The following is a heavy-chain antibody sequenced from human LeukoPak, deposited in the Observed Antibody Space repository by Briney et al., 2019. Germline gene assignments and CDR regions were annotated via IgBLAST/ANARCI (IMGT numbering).Heavy chain of an antibody. V-gene: IGHV4-39*01. Sequence: PSETLSLTCTVSGGSISSSSFYWGWIRQPPGMGLEWIGSIYYSGSTYYNPSLKSRVTISVDTSKNQFSLKLSSVTAADTAVYYCARHRDVDRGYNWFDPWGQGTLVTVSS. J-gene: IGHJ5*02. CDR3: ARHRDVDRGYNWFDP. D-gene: IGHD5-12*01. CDR2: IYYSGST. CDR1: GGSISSSSFY.